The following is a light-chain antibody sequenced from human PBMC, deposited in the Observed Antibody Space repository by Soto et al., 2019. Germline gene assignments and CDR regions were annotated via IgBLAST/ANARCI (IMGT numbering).Light chain of an antibody. CDR3: MQTTQFPLT. CDR1: QSLVHSDGNTY. V-gene: IGKV2-24*01. Sequence: DIVLTQTPLSSAVTLGQPASISCRSSQSLVHSDGNTYLNWLQQRPGQPPRLLIYEVSNRFSGVPDRFSGSGAGTDFTLEISRVEAEDVGVYYCMQTTQFPLTFGGGTKVEIK. J-gene: IGKJ4*01. CDR2: EVS.